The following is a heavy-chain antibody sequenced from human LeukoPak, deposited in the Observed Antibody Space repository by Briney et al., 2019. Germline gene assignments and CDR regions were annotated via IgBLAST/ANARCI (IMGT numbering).Heavy chain of an antibody. J-gene: IGHJ4*02. CDR2: INHSGST. CDR3: AREGEYSYGQPVDY. CDR1: GGSFGGYY. Sequence: SETLSLTCAVYGGSFGGYYWSWIRQPPGKGLEWIGEINHSGSTNYNPSLKSRVTISVDTSKNQFSLKLSSVTAADTAVYYCAREGEYSYGQPVDYWGQGTLVTVSS. D-gene: IGHD5-18*01. V-gene: IGHV4-34*01.